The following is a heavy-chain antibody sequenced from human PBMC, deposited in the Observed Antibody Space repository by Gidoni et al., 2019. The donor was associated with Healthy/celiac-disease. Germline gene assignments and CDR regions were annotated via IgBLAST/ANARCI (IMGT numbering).Heavy chain of an antibody. J-gene: IGHJ4*02. D-gene: IGHD1-26*01. V-gene: IGHV3-23*04. Sequence: EVQLVESGGGLVQPGGSLRLSCAASGFTFSSYAMSWVRQAPGKGLEWVSAISGSGGSTDYADSVKGRFTISRDNSKNTLYLQMNSLRAEDTAVYYCAKTPRVIVGATHYFDYWGQGTLVTVSS. CDR3: AKTPRVIVGATHYFDY. CDR1: GFTFSSYA. CDR2: ISGSGGST.